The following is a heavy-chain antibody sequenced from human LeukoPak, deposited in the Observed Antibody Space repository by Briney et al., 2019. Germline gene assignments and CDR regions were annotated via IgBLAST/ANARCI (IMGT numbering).Heavy chain of an antibody. D-gene: IGHD6-13*01. CDR3: ATIAASNTR. J-gene: IGHJ4*02. CDR1: GDSINSHF. V-gene: IGHV4-59*11. CDR2: IYHNGRA. Sequence: SETLSLTCTVSGDSINSHFWTWFRQPPGKGLEWIGYIYHNGRAGYNPSLKSRATISIDTSRTQFSLRLASVTAADTAVYYCATIAASNTRWDPGTLTTVSS.